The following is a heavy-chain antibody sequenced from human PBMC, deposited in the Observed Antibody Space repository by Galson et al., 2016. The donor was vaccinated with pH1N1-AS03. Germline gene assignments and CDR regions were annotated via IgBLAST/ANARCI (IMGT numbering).Heavy chain of an antibody. CDR1: GFTFSNFG. J-gene: IGHJ4*02. CDR2: ISNSGNDK. V-gene: IGHV3-30*03. CDR3: ARTTFGGVIVSGKMSRDY. D-gene: IGHD3-16*02. Sequence: SLRLSCAASGFTFSNFGMHWVRQSPGKGLEWVAVISNSGNDKYYADSGKGRFTISRDNSKSTVYLQLNSLRAEGTAVYYCARTTFGGVIVSGKMSRDYWGQGTLVTVSS.